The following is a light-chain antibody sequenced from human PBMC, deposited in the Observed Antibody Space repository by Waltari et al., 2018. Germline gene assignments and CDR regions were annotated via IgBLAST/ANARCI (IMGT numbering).Light chain of an antibody. Sequence: DLQMTQSPSSLSASVGDRVTSTCRASQGIRNYLAWYQQKPGEAPKLLIYAASTLQSGVPSRFSGSGSGTDFTLTISSLQPEDVATYYCQKYNLAPRAFGQGTKVEIK. V-gene: IGKV1-27*01. CDR3: QKYNLAPRA. J-gene: IGKJ1*01. CDR2: AAS. CDR1: QGIRNY.